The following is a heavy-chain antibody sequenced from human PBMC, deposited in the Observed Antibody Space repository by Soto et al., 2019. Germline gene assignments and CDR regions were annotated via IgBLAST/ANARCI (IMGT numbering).Heavy chain of an antibody. J-gene: IGHJ4*02. V-gene: IGHV4-61*01. Sequence: SETLSLTCTVSGGSVSSGSYYWSWIRQPPGKGLEWIGYIYYSGSTNYNPSLKSRVTISVDTSKNQFSLKLSSVTAADTAVYYCARDKVAVAGHHLDYWGQGTLVTVSS. CDR3: ARDKVAVAGHHLDY. D-gene: IGHD6-19*01. CDR2: IYYSGST. CDR1: GGSVSSGSYY.